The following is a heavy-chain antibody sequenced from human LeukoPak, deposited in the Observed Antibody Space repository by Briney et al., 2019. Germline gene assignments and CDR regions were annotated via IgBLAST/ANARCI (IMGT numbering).Heavy chain of an antibody. J-gene: IGHJ4*02. Sequence: GGSLRLSCAASGFTFSSYSMNWVRQAPGKGLEWVSSISSSSSYIYYADSVKGRFTISRDNAKNSLYLRMNSLRAEDTAVYYCARVGGYCSGGSCYFFDYWGQGTLVTVSS. D-gene: IGHD2-15*01. CDR3: ARVGGYCSGGSCYFFDY. CDR2: ISSSSSYI. V-gene: IGHV3-21*01. CDR1: GFTFSSYS.